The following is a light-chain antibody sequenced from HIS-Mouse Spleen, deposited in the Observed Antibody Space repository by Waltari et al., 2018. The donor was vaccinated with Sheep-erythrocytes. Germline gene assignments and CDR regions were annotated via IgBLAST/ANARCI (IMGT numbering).Light chain of an antibody. Sequence: SYELTQPPSVSXSPGQTASITCSGDKLGDXNACWYQQKPGQSPVLVIYQDSKRPSGIPERFSGSNSGNTATLTISGTQAMDEADYYCQAWDSSSWVFGGGTKLTVL. J-gene: IGLJ3*02. CDR1: KLGDXN. CDR3: QAWDSSSWV. CDR2: QDS. V-gene: IGLV3-1*01.